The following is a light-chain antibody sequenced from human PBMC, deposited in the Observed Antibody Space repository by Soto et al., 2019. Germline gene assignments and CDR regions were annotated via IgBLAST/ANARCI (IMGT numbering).Light chain of an antibody. Sequence: QSALTQPASVSGSPGQSITISCTGSTSDVGAYNYVSWYKHHPGQAPQLMIYEVSNRPSGVSNRFSRSKSGNTASLTISGLQADDEGDYYCSSKTSSSSPFVFGTGTKVTVL. J-gene: IGLJ1*01. CDR1: TSDVGAYNY. CDR2: EVS. V-gene: IGLV2-14*01. CDR3: SSKTSSSSPFV.